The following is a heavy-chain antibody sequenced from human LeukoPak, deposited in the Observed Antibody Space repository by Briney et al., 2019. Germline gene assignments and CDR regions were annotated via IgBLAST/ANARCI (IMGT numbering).Heavy chain of an antibody. D-gene: IGHD2-15*01. V-gene: IGHV3-21*01. CDR3: AREGTFCSGGSCYGMFAFDI. CDR1: GFTFSSYS. Sequence: GGSLRLSCAASGFTFSSYSMNWVRQAPGKGLEWVSSISSSSSYIYYADSVKGRFTISRDNAKNSLYLQMNSLRAEDTAVYYCAREGTFCSGGSCYGMFAFDIWGQGTMVTVSS. CDR2: ISSSSSYI. J-gene: IGHJ3*02.